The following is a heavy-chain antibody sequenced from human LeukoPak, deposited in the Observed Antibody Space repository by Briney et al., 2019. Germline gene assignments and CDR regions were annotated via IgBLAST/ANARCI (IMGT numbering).Heavy chain of an antibody. CDR2: ISAYNGNT. CDR1: GYIFINYG. Sequence: ASVKVSCKASGYIFINYGISWVRQAPGQGLEWMGWISAYNGNTNYAQKVQGRVTLTTDTSTATAYMEMRGLISDDTAVYYCARALSDDFWSFYQDYWGQGTLLIVSP. CDR3: ARALSDDFWSFYQDY. D-gene: IGHD3-3*01. J-gene: IGHJ4*02. V-gene: IGHV1-18*01.